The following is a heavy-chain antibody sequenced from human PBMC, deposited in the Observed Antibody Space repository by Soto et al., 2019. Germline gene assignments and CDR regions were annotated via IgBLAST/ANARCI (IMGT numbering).Heavy chain of an antibody. J-gene: IGHJ6*02. CDR1: GFTFSSYG. Sequence: GGSLRLSCAASGFTFSSYGMHWVRQAPGKGLEWVAVISYDGSNKYYADSVKGRFTISRDNSKNTLYLQMNSLRAEDTAVYHCAKEGPHYDILTGSGYYGMDVWGQGTTVTVSS. CDR2: ISYDGSNK. CDR3: AKEGPHYDILTGSGYYGMDV. V-gene: IGHV3-30*18. D-gene: IGHD3-9*01.